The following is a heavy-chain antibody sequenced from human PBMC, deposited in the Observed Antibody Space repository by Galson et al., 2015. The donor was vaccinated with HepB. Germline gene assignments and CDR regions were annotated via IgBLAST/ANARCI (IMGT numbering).Heavy chain of an antibody. J-gene: IGHJ6*02. V-gene: IGHV3-48*01. D-gene: IGHD6-19*01. CDR2: ISSSSSTI. CDR1: GFTFSSYS. CDR3: ARSGAVAGTYYYYGMDV. Sequence: SLRLSCAASGFTFSSYSMNWVRQAPGKGLEWVSYISSSSSTIYYADSVKGRFTISRDNAKNSLYLQMNSLRAEDTAVYYCARSGAVAGTYYYYGMDVWGQGTTVTVSS.